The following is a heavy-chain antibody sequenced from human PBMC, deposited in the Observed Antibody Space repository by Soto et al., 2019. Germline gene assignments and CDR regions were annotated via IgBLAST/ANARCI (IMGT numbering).Heavy chain of an antibody. CDR3: EKGRGGSGSLTPRVDF. CDR1: GFTFNNYA. J-gene: IGHJ4*02. Sequence: EVQLLESGGGLVQPGGSLRLSCAASGFTFNNYAMTWVRQAPGKGLEWVSAISGGGDTTSYADSVKGRFTVSRDGSKNTLYLKMRSLRAEDTALYYCEKGRGGSGSLTPRVDFWGKGPLVTVSS. V-gene: IGHV3-23*01. D-gene: IGHD3-10*01. CDR2: ISGGGDTT.